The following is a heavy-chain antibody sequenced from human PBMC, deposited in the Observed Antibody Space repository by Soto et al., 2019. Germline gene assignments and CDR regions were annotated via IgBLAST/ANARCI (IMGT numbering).Heavy chain of an antibody. Sequence: ASVKVSCKASGYTFTSYGISWVRQAPGQGLEWMGWISAYNGNTNYAQKLQGRDTMTTDTSTSTAYMELRSLRSDDTAVYYCARARGSGSNPWFDPWGQGTLVTVSS. CDR1: GYTFTSYG. J-gene: IGHJ5*02. CDR3: ARARGSGSNPWFDP. V-gene: IGHV1-18*04. CDR2: ISAYNGNT. D-gene: IGHD3-10*01.